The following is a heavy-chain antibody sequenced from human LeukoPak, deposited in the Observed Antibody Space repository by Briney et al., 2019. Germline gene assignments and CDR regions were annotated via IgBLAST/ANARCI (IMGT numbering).Heavy chain of an antibody. CDR2: ISSSGSSI. CDR1: GFTFSSYE. CDR3: ARDRLFGNLPDY. V-gene: IGHV3-48*03. D-gene: IGHD1-7*01. J-gene: IGHJ4*02. Sequence: GGSLRLSCAASGFTFSSYEMNWVRQAPGKGLEWISYISSSGSSISYADSMKGRFTTSRDNAKNSLNLQMNSLRAEDTAVYYCARDRLFGNLPDYWGQGALVTVSS.